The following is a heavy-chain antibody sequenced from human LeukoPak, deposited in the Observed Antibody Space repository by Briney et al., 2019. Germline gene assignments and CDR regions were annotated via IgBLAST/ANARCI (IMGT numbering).Heavy chain of an antibody. J-gene: IGHJ1*01. V-gene: IGHV3-48*01. CDR3: ARDGLYDSGGYRRYFQH. CDR2: ISSGSSTM. Sequence: GGSLRLSCAASGFTFSSYSMNWVRQAPGKGLEWVSYISSGSSTMYYTDSVKGRFTISRDNAKNSLFLQMNSLRAEDTAVYYCARDGLYDSGGYRRYFQHWGQGTLVTVSS. D-gene: IGHD3-22*01. CDR1: GFTFSSYS.